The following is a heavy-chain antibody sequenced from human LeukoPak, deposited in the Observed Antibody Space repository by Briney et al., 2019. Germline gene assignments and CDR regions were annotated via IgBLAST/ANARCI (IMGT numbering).Heavy chain of an antibody. V-gene: IGHV4-34*01. Sequence: SETLSLTCAVYGGSLSDYYWSWIRQPPGKGLEWIGEINHSGSTNYNPSLKSRVTISVDTSKNQFSLKLSSVTAADTAVYYCARGRGLVYPWGQGTLVTVSS. CDR3: ARGRGLVYP. J-gene: IGHJ5*02. CDR1: GGSLSDYY. D-gene: IGHD6-19*01. CDR2: INHSGST.